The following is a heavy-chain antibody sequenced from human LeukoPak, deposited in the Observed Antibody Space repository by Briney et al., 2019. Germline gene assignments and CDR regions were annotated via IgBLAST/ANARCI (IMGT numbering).Heavy chain of an antibody. Sequence: SETLSLTCTVSGGSISSYYWSWIRQPPGKGLEWIGYIYYSGSTNYNPSLKSRVTISVDTSKNQFSLKLSSVTAADTAVYYCARHVGTQYYYDSSGYYYLDYWGQGTLVTVSS. CDR1: GGSISSYY. D-gene: IGHD3-22*01. J-gene: IGHJ4*02. CDR2: IYYSGST. V-gene: IGHV4-59*08. CDR3: ARHVGTQYYYDSSGYYYLDY.